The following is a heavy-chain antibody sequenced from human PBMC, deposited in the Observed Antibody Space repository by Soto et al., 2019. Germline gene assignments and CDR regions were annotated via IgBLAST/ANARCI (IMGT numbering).Heavy chain of an antibody. CDR3: AGGDKYYYDSSGYYSAFDI. Sequence: ASVKVSCKASGGTLSNYAISLVRQAPGQGLEWMGGIIPIFATANYAQKFQGRVTITADKSTSTAYMELSSLRSEYTAVYSCAGGDKYYYDSSGYYSAFDIWGQGTMVTVSS. D-gene: IGHD3-22*01. CDR1: GGTLSNYA. V-gene: IGHV1-69*06. CDR2: IIPIFATA. J-gene: IGHJ3*02.